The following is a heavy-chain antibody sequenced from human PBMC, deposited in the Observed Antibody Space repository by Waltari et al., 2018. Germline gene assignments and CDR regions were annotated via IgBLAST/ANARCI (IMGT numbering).Heavy chain of an antibody. J-gene: IGHJ4*02. V-gene: IGHV3-74*01. CDR2: IKSDGSTT. Sequence: EVQVVESAGGLVQPGGSLRLSCAAPGFPSSYSWIHWVRQAPGKGLVWVSHIKSDGSTTNYADSVKGRFTISRDNAQNTLYLQMNSLRAEDTAVYYCLGRRNSGGDYWGQGTLVTVSS. CDR3: LGRRNSGGDY. CDR1: GFPSSYSW. D-gene: IGHD1-1*01.